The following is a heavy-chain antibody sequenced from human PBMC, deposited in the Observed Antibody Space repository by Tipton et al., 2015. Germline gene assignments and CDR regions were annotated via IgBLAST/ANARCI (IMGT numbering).Heavy chain of an antibody. CDR1: GFTFTNYA. V-gene: IGHV3-23*01. Sequence: EASGFTFTNYAMAWVRQAPGKGLEWISTISGFDGSTYYTGSVKGRFTISRDNSKNTLYLQMNNLRAEDTALYYCAKIFSLYHDYAAIDYWGQGTLVTVSS. J-gene: IGHJ4*02. CDR3: AKIFSLYHDYAAIDY. CDR2: ISGFDGST. D-gene: IGHD4-17*01.